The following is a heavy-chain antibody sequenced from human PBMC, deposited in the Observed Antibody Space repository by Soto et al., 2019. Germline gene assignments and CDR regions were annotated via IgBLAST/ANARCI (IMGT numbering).Heavy chain of an antibody. Sequence: LSLTCTVSGGSVSSGSYYWSWIRQPPGKGLEWIGYIYYSGSTNYNPSLKSRVTISVDTSKNQFSLKLSSVTAADTAVYYCARSYYDFWSGPGYYGMDVWGQGTTVTVSS. V-gene: IGHV4-61*01. J-gene: IGHJ6*02. CDR1: GGSVSSGSYY. CDR2: IYYSGST. CDR3: ARSYYDFWSGPGYYGMDV. D-gene: IGHD3-3*01.